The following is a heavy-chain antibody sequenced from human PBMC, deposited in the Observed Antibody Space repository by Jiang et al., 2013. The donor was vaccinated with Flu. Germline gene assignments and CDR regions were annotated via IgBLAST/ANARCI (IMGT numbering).Heavy chain of an antibody. V-gene: IGHV1-18*01. CDR3: ARFGQYGDYPDY. CDR1: GYTFTSYG. D-gene: IGHD4-17*01. CDR2: ISAYNGNT. Sequence: SGAEVKKPGASVKVSYKASGYTFTSYGITWVRQAPGQGLEWMGWISAYNGNTNYAQKLLGRVTMTTDTSTTTAYMELRSLRSDDTAVYYCARFGQYGDYPDYWGQGTLVTVPS. J-gene: IGHJ4*02.